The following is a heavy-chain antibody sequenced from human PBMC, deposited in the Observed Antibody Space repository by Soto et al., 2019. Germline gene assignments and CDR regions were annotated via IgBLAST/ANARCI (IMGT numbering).Heavy chain of an antibody. J-gene: IGHJ5*02. CDR1: GYTFTSYD. V-gene: IGHV1-8*01. CDR3: AREHSSSRGAGFAP. CDR2: MNPNSGNT. Sequence: QVQLVQSGAEVKKPGASVKVSCKASGYTFTSYDINWVRQATGQGLEWMGWMNPNSGNTGYAQKFQGRVTMTRNTSINTAYMGLRSLRSEDTPVYYCAREHSSSRGAGFAPWGQGTLVTVSS. D-gene: IGHD6-13*01.